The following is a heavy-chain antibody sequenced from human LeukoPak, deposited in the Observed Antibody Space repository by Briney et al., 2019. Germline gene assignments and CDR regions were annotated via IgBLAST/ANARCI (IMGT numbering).Heavy chain of an antibody. CDR2: INPSGST. Sequence: SETLSLTCTVYGESISTGCYNWIRQSPGEGLEWIGEINPSGSTNYNPSLKSRVTISVDTSKNQFSLKLSSVTAADTAVYYCARACTTGELDLWGRGTLVTVSS. CDR1: GESISTGC. J-gene: IGHJ2*01. D-gene: IGHD1-1*01. V-gene: IGHV4-34*01. CDR3: ARACTTGELDL.